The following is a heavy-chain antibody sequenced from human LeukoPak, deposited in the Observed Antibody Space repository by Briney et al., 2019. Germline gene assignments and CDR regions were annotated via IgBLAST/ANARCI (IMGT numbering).Heavy chain of an antibody. CDR1: GGSISSSSYY. D-gene: IGHD3-16*01. CDR2: IYYSGST. Sequence: SETLSLTCTVSGGSISSSSYYWDWIRQPPGKGLEWIGSIYYSGSTYYNPSLKSRVTISVDTSKNQFSLKLSSVTAADTAVYYCARQQGGGLYYYYYMDVWGKGTTVTVSS. CDR3: ARQQGGGLYYYYYMDV. V-gene: IGHV4-39*01. J-gene: IGHJ6*03.